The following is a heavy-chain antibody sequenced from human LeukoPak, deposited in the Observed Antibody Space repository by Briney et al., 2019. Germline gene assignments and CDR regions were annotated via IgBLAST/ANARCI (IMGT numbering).Heavy chain of an antibody. CDR1: GFTFSSYA. CDR2: ISGSGGST. D-gene: IGHD2-2*02. CDR3: SIVVVPAAIRGPNWFDP. Sequence: PGGSLRLSCAASGFTFSSYAMSWIRQAPGKGLEWVSAISGSGGSTYYAASVKGRFTISRDNSKNTLYLQMNSLRADDTAVYYCSIVVVPAAIRGPNWFDPWGQGTLVTVSS. V-gene: IGHV3-23*01. J-gene: IGHJ5*02.